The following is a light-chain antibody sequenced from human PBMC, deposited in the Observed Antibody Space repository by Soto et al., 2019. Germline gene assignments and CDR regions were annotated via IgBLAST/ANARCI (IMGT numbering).Light chain of an antibody. CDR2: DVS. V-gene: IGLV2-14*03. Sequence: QSALNQPASLSGSPGQSITISCTGTSTDIGSYNYVSWYQQHPGKAPKLMIFDVSYRPSGISDRFSGSKSGNTASLTISGLQPEDEAEYYCSSYGASSTLFGGGTKVTVL. CDR1: STDIGSYNY. J-gene: IGLJ2*01. CDR3: SSYGASSTL.